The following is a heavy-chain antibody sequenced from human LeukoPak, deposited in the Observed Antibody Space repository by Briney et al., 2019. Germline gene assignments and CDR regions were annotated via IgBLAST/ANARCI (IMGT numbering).Heavy chain of an antibody. V-gene: IGHV3-72*01. CDR2: SRDKTHSHST. CDR3: AGGLNSFDL. CDR1: GFTFSDHY. Sequence: GGSLRLSCAVSGFTFSDHYMDWFRQAPGKGLEWLGRSRDKTHSHSTQYAASVNGRFTISRDVSKNSLYLQMNSLKTEDTAVYFSAGGLNSFDLWGQGTMVTVSS. J-gene: IGHJ3*01.